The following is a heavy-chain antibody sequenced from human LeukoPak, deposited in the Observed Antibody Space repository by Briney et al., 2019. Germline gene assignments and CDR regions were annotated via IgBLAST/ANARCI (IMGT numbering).Heavy chain of an antibody. V-gene: IGHV1-69*13. D-gene: IGHD3-22*01. Sequence: SVKVSCKASGGTFSSYAISWVRQAPGQGLEWMGGIIPIFGTANYAQKFQGRVTITADESTSTAYMELSSLRSEDTAVYYCARGHYDSSGYSGYYYYMDVWGKGTAVTISS. CDR2: IIPIFGTA. CDR3: ARGHYDSSGYSGYYYYMDV. J-gene: IGHJ6*03. CDR1: GGTFSSYA.